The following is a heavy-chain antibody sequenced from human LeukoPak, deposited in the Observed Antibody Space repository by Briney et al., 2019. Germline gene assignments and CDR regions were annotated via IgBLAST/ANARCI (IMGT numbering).Heavy chain of an antibody. CDR3: ARDSMVRGVLSSIY. V-gene: IGHV3-48*01. CDR1: GFPFNSYS. J-gene: IGHJ4*02. CDR2: ITDTGSSI. Sequence: GGSLRLSCAASGFPFNSYSMNWVRQAPGKGLEWLSYITDTGSSIFYAESVKGRFTISRDNARNALYLQMNSLRAEDTAVYYCARDSMVRGVLSSIYWGQGTLVTVSS. D-gene: IGHD3-10*01.